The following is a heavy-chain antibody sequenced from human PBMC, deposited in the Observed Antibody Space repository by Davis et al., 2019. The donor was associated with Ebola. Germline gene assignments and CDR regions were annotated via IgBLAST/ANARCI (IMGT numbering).Heavy chain of an antibody. Sequence: GGPLRPSFPAPGFLFRSYTMNWVRQPPGKGWEWVSPISIDGSYIFYADSAKGRFPISRENAKNSLYLKMNSLKAEHTAVYFCANSESFFDYATYFHNWGQGTLLTVSS. J-gene: IGHJ4*02. CDR1: GFLFRSYT. V-gene: IGHV3-21*01. D-gene: IGHD3-16*01. CDR2: ISIDGSYI. CDR3: ANSESFFDYATYFHN.